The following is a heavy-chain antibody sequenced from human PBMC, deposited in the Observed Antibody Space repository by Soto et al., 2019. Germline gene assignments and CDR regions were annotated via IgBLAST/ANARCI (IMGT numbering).Heavy chain of an antibody. CDR1: GGSISSSSYY. CDR2: IYYSGST. V-gene: IGHV4-39*01. J-gene: IGHJ4*02. Sequence: SETLSLTGTVSGGSISSSSYYWGWIRQPPGKGLEWIGSIYYSGSTYYNPSLESRVTISVDTSNNQFSLKLSSVPAADTPVYYSARHPLAYCTSTSCPGVNWGQGTLVTVSS. CDR3: ARHPLAYCTSTSCPGVN. D-gene: IGHD2-2*01.